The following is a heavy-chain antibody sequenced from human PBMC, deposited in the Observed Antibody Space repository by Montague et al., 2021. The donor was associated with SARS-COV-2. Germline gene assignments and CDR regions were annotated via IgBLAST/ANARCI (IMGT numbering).Heavy chain of an antibody. V-gene: IGHV3-30*18. D-gene: IGHD3-10*01. CDR1: GFTFNNFA. CDR2: ISYDGSIK. CDR3: AKNRDIFWFGEGRDSMDV. Sequence: SLRLSCEAYGFTFNNFAMHQVRQAPGKGLEWVAVISYDGSIKYYXDSXRGRFTISRDSSQKTLYLQMNSLSGEDTAVYYCAKNRDIFWFGEGRDSMDVWGQGTTVIVSS. J-gene: IGHJ6*02.